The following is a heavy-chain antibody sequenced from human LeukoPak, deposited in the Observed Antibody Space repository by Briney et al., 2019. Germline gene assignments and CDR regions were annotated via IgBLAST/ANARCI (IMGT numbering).Heavy chain of an antibody. J-gene: IGHJ4*02. V-gene: IGHV3-30*18. CDR1: GFTFSSYG. Sequence: GGSLRLSCATSGFTFSSYGLHWVRQAPGKGLEWAAVISYDGGNKYYADSVKGRFTISRDNSKNTLYLQMNSLRVEDTAVYYCAKEVREQKYYFDYWGQGTLVTVSS. CDR2: ISYDGGNK. CDR3: AKEVREQKYYFDY. D-gene: IGHD1/OR15-1a*01.